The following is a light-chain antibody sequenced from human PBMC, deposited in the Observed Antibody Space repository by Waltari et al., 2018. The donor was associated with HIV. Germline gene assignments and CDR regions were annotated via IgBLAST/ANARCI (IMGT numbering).Light chain of an antibody. CDR2: GVN. CDR3: TTYTATDSLL. Sequence: SALTQPASVSGSPGQSVTISCTGTSSDFDLHNFLSWYQQHPGRAPQLIIFGVNYRPSGISSRVSAAKSGDTASLTSSGLQSGDEADYYCTTYTATDSLLIGSGTKLTVL. J-gene: IGLJ2*01. V-gene: IGLV2-14*01. CDR1: SSDFDLHNF.